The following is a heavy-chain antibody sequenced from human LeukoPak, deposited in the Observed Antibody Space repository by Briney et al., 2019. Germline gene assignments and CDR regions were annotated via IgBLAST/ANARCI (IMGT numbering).Heavy chain of an antibody. CDR1: GYTFTSYY. J-gene: IGHJ5*02. Sequence: ASVKVSCKASGYTFTSYYMHWVRQAPGQGLEWMGTINPSGAGTSYAQKFQGRVTMTRDTSTSTVYMELSSLRSDDTAVYYCVRESRAAGFDPWGQGTLVTVSS. CDR3: VRESRAAGFDP. D-gene: IGHD6-13*01. CDR2: INPSGAGT. V-gene: IGHV1-46*01.